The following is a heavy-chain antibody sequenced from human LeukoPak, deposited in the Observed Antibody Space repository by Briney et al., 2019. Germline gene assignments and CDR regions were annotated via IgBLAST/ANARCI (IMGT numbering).Heavy chain of an antibody. CDR3: ARDGRHDSSGYAYWYFDL. CDR1: GYTFTSYY. CDR2: INPSGGST. V-gene: IGHV1-46*01. Sequence: ASVKVSCKASGYTFTSYYMHWVRQAPGQGLEWMGIINPSGGSTSYAQKFQGRVTMTRDTSTNTVYMELSSLRSEDTAVYFCARDGRHDSSGYAYWYFDLWGRGTLVTVSS. J-gene: IGHJ2*01. D-gene: IGHD3-22*01.